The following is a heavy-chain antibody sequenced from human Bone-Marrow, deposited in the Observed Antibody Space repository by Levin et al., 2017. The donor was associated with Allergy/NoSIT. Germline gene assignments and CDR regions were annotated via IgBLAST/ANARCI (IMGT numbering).Heavy chain of an antibody. Sequence: GESLKISCAASGFTFSTYSMNWVRQAPGKGLEWVSSLSGSSSYIYYADYADSVKGRFTISRDNAKNSLYLQMNSLRAEDTAVYYCVRDGWLEYWGQGTLVTVSS. CDR1: GFTFSTYS. J-gene: IGHJ4*02. V-gene: IGHV3-21*01. CDR3: VRDGWLEY. CDR2: LSGSSSYI. D-gene: IGHD2-15*01.